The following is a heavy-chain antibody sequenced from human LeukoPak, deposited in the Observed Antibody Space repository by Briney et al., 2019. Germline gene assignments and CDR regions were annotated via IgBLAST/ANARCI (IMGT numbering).Heavy chain of an antibody. J-gene: IGHJ4*02. CDR1: GFTFSSYE. D-gene: IGHD3-22*01. CDR3: ARAYYDSSGYYYERFDY. CDR2: ISSSGSTI. Sequence: PGGSLRLSCAASGFTFSSYEVNWVRQAPGKGLEWVSYISSSGSTIYYADSVKGRFTISRDNAKNSLYLQMNSLRAEDTAVYYCARAYYDSSGYYYERFDYWGQGTLVTVSS. V-gene: IGHV3-48*03.